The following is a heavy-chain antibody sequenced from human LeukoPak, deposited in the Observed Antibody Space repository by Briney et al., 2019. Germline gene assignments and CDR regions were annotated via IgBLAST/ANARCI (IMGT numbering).Heavy chain of an antibody. CDR1: GFTFSSYA. CDR2: ISGSGGST. J-gene: IGHJ4*02. D-gene: IGHD6-6*01. CDR3: AKEQKESSSEFDY. Sequence: GGPLRLSCAASGFTFSSYAMSWVRKAPGKGLEWVSAISGSGGSTYYADSVKGRFTISRDNSKNTLYLQMNSLRAEDTAVYYCAKEQKESSSEFDYWGQGTLVTVSS. V-gene: IGHV3-23*01.